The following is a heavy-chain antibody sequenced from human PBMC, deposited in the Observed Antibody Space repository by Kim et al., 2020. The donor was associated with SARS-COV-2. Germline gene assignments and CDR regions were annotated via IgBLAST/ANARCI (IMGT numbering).Heavy chain of an antibody. CDR1: GFTFSSYA. D-gene: IGHD1-1*01. V-gene: IGHV3-23*01. CDR2: ISGSGGST. Sequence: GGSLRLSCAASGFTFSSYAMSWVRQAPGKGLEWVSAISGSGGSTYYADSVKGRFTISRDNSKNTLYLQMNSLRAEDTAVYYCAKRPADLERRTYNWFDPWGQGTLVTVSS. CDR3: AKRPADLERRTYNWFDP. J-gene: IGHJ5*02.